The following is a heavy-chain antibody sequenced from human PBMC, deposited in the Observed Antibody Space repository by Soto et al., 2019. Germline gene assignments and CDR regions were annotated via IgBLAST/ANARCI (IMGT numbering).Heavy chain of an antibody. J-gene: IGHJ6*02. CDR3: AREHPFEADPRMHEGQL. CDR2: IHHTGSA. CDR1: GGSISSSTFY. D-gene: IGHD3-9*01. Sequence: QVQLQESGPGVVQPSETLSLTCSVSGGSISSSTFYWSWIRQHPGKGLEWIGYIHHTGSAYYNPSLKSRLSISIDTSKNQFSLRLTSVTAADTAVYYCAREHPFEADPRMHEGQLWGQGTTVTVFS. V-gene: IGHV4-31*03.